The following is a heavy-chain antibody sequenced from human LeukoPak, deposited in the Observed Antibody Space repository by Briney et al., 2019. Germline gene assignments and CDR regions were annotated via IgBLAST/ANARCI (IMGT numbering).Heavy chain of an antibody. CDR2: IYYSGTT. Sequence: PSETLSLTCTVSGGSISSSSYSWGWIRQPPGKGLEWIGSIYYSGTTHYNPSLKSRVTISVDTSKIQFSLKLSSVAATDTAVYFCARLRFDFWSGYTHPYFDYWGQGTLVTVSS. J-gene: IGHJ4*02. V-gene: IGHV4-39*01. D-gene: IGHD3-3*01. CDR3: ARLRFDFWSGYTHPYFDY. CDR1: GGSISSSSYS.